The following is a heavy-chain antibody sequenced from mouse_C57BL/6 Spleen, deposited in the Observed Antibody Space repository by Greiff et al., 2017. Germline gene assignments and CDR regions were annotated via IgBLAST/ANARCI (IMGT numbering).Heavy chain of an antibody. CDR2: IYPSDSET. J-gene: IGHJ3*01. Sequence: QVQLQQPGAELVRPGSSVKLSCKASGYTFTSYWMDWVKQRPGQGLEWIGNIYPSDSETHYNQKFKDKATLTVDKSSSTAYMQLSSLTSEDSAVYYGARGPAWFAYWGQGTLVTVSA. CDR1: GYTFTSYW. V-gene: IGHV1-61*01. CDR3: ARGPAWFAY.